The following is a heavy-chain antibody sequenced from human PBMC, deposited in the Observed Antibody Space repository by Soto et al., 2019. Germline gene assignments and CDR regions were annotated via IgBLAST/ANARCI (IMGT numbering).Heavy chain of an antibody. CDR3: ARESFEGWFGELGVGYYGMDV. D-gene: IGHD3-10*01. J-gene: IGHJ6*02. CDR2: IYTSGST. Sequence: SETLSLTCTVSGGSISSYYWSWIRQPAGKGLEWIGRIYTSGSTNYNPSLKSRVTMSVDTSKNQFSLKLSSVTAADTAVYYCARESFEGWFGELGVGYYGMDVWGQGTTVTVSS. V-gene: IGHV4-4*07. CDR1: GGSISSYY.